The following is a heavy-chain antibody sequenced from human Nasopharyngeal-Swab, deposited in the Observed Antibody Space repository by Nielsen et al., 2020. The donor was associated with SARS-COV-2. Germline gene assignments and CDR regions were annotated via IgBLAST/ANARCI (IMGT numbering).Heavy chain of an antibody. Sequence: ETLSLICAASGFTFSSYWMHWVRQAPGKGLVWVSRINSDGSSTTYADSVKGRFTISRDNAKNTLYLQMNSLRAEDTAVYYCARALIVAIPPRTIPHYWGQGTLVTVSS. J-gene: IGHJ4*02. D-gene: IGHD5-12*01. CDR3: ARALIVAIPPRTIPHY. CDR2: INSDGSST. CDR1: GFTFSSYW. V-gene: IGHV3-74*01.